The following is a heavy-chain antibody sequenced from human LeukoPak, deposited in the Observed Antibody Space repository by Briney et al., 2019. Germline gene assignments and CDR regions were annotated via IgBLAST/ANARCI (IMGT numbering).Heavy chain of an antibody. Sequence: PSQTLSLTCTVSAGSISSGEYYWAWIRQHPGKGLEWVAYTHHSGSTYYNPSLKSRVAISVDTSNNQFSLRLTPVTAADTAVYYCARDYQLLYFDSWGQGTLVTVSS. CDR2: THHSGST. D-gene: IGHD2-2*01. J-gene: IGHJ4*02. CDR3: ARDYQLLYFDS. V-gene: IGHV4-31*03. CDR1: AGSISSGEYY.